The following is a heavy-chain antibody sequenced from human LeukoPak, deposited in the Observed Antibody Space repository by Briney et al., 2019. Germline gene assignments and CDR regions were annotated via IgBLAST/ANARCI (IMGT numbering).Heavy chain of an antibody. Sequence: GASVKVPCKASGGTFSSYAISWVRQAPGQGLEWMGRIIPILGIANYAQKFQGRVTITADKSTSTAYMELSSLRSEDTAVYYCAREVPSTTGTTHGIMVYWGQGTLVTVSS. CDR3: AREVPSTTGTTHGIMVY. D-gene: IGHD1-1*01. J-gene: IGHJ4*02. CDR2: IIPILGIA. CDR1: GGTFSSYA. V-gene: IGHV1-69*04.